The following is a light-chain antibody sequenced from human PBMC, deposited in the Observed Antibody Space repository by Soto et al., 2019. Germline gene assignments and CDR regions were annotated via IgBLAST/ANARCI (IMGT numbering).Light chain of an antibody. V-gene: IGKV1-27*01. CDR3: QKYDSAPLT. J-gene: IGKJ4*01. CDR1: QGFSNS. Sequence: DIQMTQSPSSLTASIGDRVTITCRASQGFSNSLAWYQQKPGKVPTLLIYGASILQSGVPSRFSGSGSGTEFTLNISCLQLEDVATYFCQKYDSAPLTFGGGTKVEIK. CDR2: GAS.